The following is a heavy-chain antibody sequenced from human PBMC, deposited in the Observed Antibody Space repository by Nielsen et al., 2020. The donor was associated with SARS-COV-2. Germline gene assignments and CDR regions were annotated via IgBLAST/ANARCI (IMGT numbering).Heavy chain of an antibody. CDR3: AREGYCGGDCYPTGLFYYYGMDV. Sequence: ASVKVSCKASGYPFTSYGVSWVRQAPGQGLEWMGWISAYNGNTNYAQKLQGRVTMTTDTSTSTAYMELRSLRSDDTAVYYCAREGYCGGDCYPTGLFYYYGMDVWGQGTTVTVSS. V-gene: IGHV1-18*01. CDR2: ISAYNGNT. D-gene: IGHD2-21*02. CDR1: GYPFTSYG. J-gene: IGHJ6*02.